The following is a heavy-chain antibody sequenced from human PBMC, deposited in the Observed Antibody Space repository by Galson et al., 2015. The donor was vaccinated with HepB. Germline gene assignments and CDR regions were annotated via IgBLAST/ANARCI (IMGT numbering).Heavy chain of an antibody. CDR2: ISYDGSNK. Sequence: SLRLSCAASGFTFSSYAMHWVRQAPGKGLEWVAVISYDGSNKYYADSVKGRFTISRDNSKNTLYLQMNSLRAEDTAVYYCARDGGYCSGGSCYQGINFDYWGQGTLVTVSS. D-gene: IGHD2-15*01. J-gene: IGHJ4*02. CDR1: GFTFSSYA. CDR3: ARDGGYCSGGSCYQGINFDY. V-gene: IGHV3-30-3*01.